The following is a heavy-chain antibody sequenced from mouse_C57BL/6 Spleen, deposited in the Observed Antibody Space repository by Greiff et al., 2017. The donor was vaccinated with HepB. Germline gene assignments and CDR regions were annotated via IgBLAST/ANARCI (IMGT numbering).Heavy chain of an antibody. J-gene: IGHJ1*03. CDR2: ISSGGDYI. CDR1: GFTFSSYA. CDR3: TRDAPYWYFDV. V-gene: IGHV5-9-1*02. Sequence: EVKLEESGECLVKPGGSLKLSCAASGFTFSSYAMSWVRQTPEKRLEWVAYISSGGDYIYYADTVKGRFTISRDNARNTLYLQMSSLKSEDTAMYYCTRDAPYWYFDVWGTGTTVTVSS.